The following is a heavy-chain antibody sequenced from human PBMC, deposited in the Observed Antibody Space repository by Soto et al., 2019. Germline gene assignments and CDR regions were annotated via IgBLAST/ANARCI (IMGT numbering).Heavy chain of an antibody. V-gene: IGHV1-3*01. CDR1: GYTFTHYS. J-gene: IGHJ4*02. CDR3: AKPDRDSSGFYFFDY. Sequence: GASVKVSCKASGYTFTHYSMHWVRQAHGQRLEWMGWINGGNGYAEYSQKFQGRVTTTRDTSASTAYMELSGLTSEDTAVYYCAKPDRDSSGFYFFDYRAQGTLVTVSA. D-gene: IGHD3-22*01. CDR2: INGGNGYA.